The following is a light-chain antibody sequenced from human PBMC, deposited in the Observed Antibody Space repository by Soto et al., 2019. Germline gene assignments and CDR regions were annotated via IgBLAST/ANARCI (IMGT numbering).Light chain of an antibody. Sequence: DIQMTQSPSTLSASVGDRVTITCLASQSINRRLAWYQQKPGKAPNLLIYDASTLESGVPARFSGGDSGTELTLTISSLQPDDFTTFYCQQYNSYPWTFGQGTKVDIK. CDR3: QQYNSYPWT. CDR2: DAS. V-gene: IGKV1-5*01. J-gene: IGKJ1*01. CDR1: QSINRR.